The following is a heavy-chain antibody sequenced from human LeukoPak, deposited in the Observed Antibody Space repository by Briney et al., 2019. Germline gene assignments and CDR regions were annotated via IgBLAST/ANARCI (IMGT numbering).Heavy chain of an antibody. Sequence: ASETLSLTCTVSGGSISSSSYYWGWIRQPPGKGLEWTGSIYYSGSTYYNPYLKSRVTISVDTSKTQFSLKLSTVTAADTAVYYGARHKDGSSWYTFDYWGQGTLVTVSS. V-gene: IGHV4-39*01. CDR3: ARHKDGSSWYTFDY. J-gene: IGHJ4*02. CDR2: IYYSGST. CDR1: GGSISSSSYY. D-gene: IGHD6-13*01.